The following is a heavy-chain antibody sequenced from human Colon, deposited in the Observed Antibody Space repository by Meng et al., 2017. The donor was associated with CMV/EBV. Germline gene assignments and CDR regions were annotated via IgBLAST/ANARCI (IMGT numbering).Heavy chain of an antibody. V-gene: IGHV4-34*01. CDR1: GGSFSGYY. CDR2: INHSGST. CDR3: ARGLLRFLARD. D-gene: IGHD3-3*01. Sequence: SETLSLTCAVYGGSFSGYYWSWIRQPPGKGLEWIGEINHSGSTNYNPSLKSRVTISVDTSKNQFSLKLGSVTAADTAVYYCARGLLRFLARDWGQGTMVTVSS. J-gene: IGHJ3*01.